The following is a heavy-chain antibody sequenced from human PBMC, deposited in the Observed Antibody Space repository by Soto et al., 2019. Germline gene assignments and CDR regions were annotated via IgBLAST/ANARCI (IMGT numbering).Heavy chain of an antibody. Sequence: PGGSPRLSCAASGFSLGNSRMSWVRQAPGKGLEWVANIKQDGSDTNYPGSVKGRFTISRENAKNSLYLQMNSLRAGDTAVYYCARRLGTMIRGLINYYYAMDVWGQGTTVTVSS. CDR2: IKQDGSDT. CDR3: ARRLGTMIRGLINYYYAMDV. J-gene: IGHJ6*02. D-gene: IGHD3-10*01. CDR1: GFSLGNSR. V-gene: IGHV3-7*02.